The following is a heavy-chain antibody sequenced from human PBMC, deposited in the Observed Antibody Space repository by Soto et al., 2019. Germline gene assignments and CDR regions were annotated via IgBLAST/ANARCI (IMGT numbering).Heavy chain of an antibody. Sequence: LSLTCAVSGGSMSSYFWSWIRQPAGKGLEWIGRIYSSGSTSYNPSLKSRVTMSVDTSKNQVSLRLNSMTAADTAVYYCARGLSAIDPSCPATLLTVS. CDR3: ARGLSAIDP. CDR1: GGSMSSYF. J-gene: IGHJ5*02. V-gene: IGHV4-4*07. CDR2: IYSSGST. D-gene: IGHD3-16*01.